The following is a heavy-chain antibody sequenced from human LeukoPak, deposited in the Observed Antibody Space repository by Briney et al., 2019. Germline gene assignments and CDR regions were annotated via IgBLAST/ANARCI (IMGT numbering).Heavy chain of an antibody. CDR1: GGSFSGYY. J-gene: IGHJ6*02. CDR2: INHSGST. Sequence: SSETLSLTCAVYGGSFSGYYWSWIRQPPGKGLEWIGEINHSGSTNYNPSLKSRVTISVDTSKNQFSLKLSSVTAADTAVYYCARAWQQLVYGMDVWGQGTTVTVSS. D-gene: IGHD6-13*01. CDR3: ARAWQQLVYGMDV. V-gene: IGHV4-34*01.